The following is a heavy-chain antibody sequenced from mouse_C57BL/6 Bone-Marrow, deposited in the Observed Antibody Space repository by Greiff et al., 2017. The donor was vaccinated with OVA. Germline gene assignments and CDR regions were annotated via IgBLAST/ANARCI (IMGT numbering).Heavy chain of an antibody. D-gene: IGHD2-5*01. V-gene: IGHV1-72*01. CDR2: IDPNSGGT. CDR1: GYTFTSYW. CDR3: ARRSNYDY. J-gene: IGHJ2*01. Sequence: QVQLQQPGAELVKPGASVKLSCKASGYTFTSYWMHWVKQRPGRGLEWNGRIDPNSGGTKYNEKLQSQAKLTVDKPSSTAYMQLSSLTSEDSAVYYCARRSNYDYWGQGTTLTVSS.